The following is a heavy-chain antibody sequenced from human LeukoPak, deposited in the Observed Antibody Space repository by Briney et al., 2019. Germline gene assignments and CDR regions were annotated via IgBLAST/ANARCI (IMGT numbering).Heavy chain of an antibody. CDR3: ARDAYCSGGSCYHNFDY. V-gene: IGHV1-18*01. J-gene: IGHJ4*02. CDR2: ISAYNGNT. D-gene: IGHD2-15*01. Sequence: GASVKVSCKASGYTFTSYGVSWVRQAPGQGLEWMGWISAYNGNTNYAQKLQGRVTMTTDTSTSTAYMELRSLRSDDTAVYYCARDAYCSGGSCYHNFDYWGQGTLVTVSS. CDR1: GYTFTSYG.